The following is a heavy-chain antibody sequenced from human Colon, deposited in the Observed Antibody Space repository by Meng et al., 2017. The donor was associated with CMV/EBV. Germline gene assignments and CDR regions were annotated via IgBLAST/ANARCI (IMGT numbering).Heavy chain of an antibody. CDR1: GFSLTTPGRG. V-gene: IGHV2-5*02. D-gene: IGHD2-8*02. CDR2: IHWDDDK. CDR3: ARHSLTILTD. J-gene: IGHJ4*02. Sequence: TLKDPGPALVKPHTPPTLTRTFLGFSLTTPGRGVAWVRQPPGKAPELLALIHWDDDKRYSPSLKNRLNITKDTSKNQVVLSMPDLDPADTGTFYCARHSLTILTDWGQGALVTVSS.